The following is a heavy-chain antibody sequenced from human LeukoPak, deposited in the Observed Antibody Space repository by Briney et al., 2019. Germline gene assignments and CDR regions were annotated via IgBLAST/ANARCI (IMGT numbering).Heavy chain of an antibody. Sequence: PSETLSLTCAVYGGSFSGYYWSWIRQPPGKGLEWIGEINHSGSTNYNPSLKSRVTISVDTSKNQFSLKLSSVTAADTAVYYCARDGGYGMDVWGQGTTVTVSS. CDR2: INHSGST. J-gene: IGHJ6*02. V-gene: IGHV4-34*01. CDR3: ARDGGYGMDV. CDR1: GGSFSGYY.